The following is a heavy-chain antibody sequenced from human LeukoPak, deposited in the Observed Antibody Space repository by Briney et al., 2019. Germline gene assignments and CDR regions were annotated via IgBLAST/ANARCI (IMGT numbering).Heavy chain of an antibody. CDR1: GYTFTNYG. Sequence: ASVKVSCKASGYTFTNYGVSWVRQAPGQGLEWMGWISAYNGNTNYAQNLQGRVTMTTDTSTSTAYMELRSLRSDDTAVYYCARDKGYSSDPFAQVFDYWGQGTLVTVSS. V-gene: IGHV1-18*01. J-gene: IGHJ4*02. D-gene: IGHD6-25*01. CDR2: ISAYNGNT. CDR3: ARDKGYSSDPFAQVFDY.